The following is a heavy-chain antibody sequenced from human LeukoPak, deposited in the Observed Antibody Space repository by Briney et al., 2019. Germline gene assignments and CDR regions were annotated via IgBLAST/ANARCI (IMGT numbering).Heavy chain of an antibody. D-gene: IGHD3-22*01. CDR2: ISSSGSTI. Sequence: GGSLRLSCAASGFTFSSYEMNWVRQAPGKGLEWVSYISSSGSTIYYADSVKGRFTISRDDSKNTLYLQMNSLRAEDTAVYYCAKVADTSDYFYFFDYWGQGTLVTVSS. V-gene: IGHV3-48*03. CDR3: AKVADTSDYFYFFDY. CDR1: GFTFSSYE. J-gene: IGHJ4*02.